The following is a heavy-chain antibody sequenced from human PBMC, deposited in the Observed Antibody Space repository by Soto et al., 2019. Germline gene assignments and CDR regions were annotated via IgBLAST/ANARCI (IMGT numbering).Heavy chain of an antibody. CDR1: GGTISSYT. J-gene: IGHJ5*02. V-gene: IGHV1-69*02. Sequence: SVKVSCKACGGTISSYTISWVRQAPGQGLEWMGRIIPILGIANYAQKLQGRVTMTTDTSTSTAYMELRSLRSDDTAVYYCARVIAQNWFDPWGQGTLVTVSS. CDR2: IIPILGIA. CDR3: ARVIAQNWFDP.